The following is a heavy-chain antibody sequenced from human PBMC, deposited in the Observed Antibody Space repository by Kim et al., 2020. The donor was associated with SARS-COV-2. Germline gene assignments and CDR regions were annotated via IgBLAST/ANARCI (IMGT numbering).Heavy chain of an antibody. Sequence: QRFQGRVQITADKSTRPAYMELSSLRSEDTAVYYCARDVGMNIVASYFDYWGQGTLVTVSS. CDR3: ARDVGMNIVASYFDY. D-gene: IGHD5-12*01. V-gene: IGHV1-69*04. J-gene: IGHJ4*02.